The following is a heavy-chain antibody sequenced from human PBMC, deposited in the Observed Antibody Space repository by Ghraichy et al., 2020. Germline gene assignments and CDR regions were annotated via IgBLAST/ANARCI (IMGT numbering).Heavy chain of an antibody. J-gene: IGHJ5*02. CDR3: AGVNTLVRGGRGWFDP. D-gene: IGHD3-10*01. CDR2: VYFRGST. CDR1: GGSISTTRNE. Sequence: SETLSLTCRVSGGSISTTRNEWAWIRQPPGKGLVWIGNVYFRGSTYYNPSLQSRVTISVDTSKDQFSLRLDSVTAADTALYYCAGVNTLVRGGRGWFDPWGQGTLVIVSS. V-gene: IGHV4-39*07.